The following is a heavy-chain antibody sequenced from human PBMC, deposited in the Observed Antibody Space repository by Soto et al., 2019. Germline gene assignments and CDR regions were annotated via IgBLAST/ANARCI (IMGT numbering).Heavy chain of an antibody. CDR2: IYYSGST. J-gene: IGHJ4*02. CDR1: GGSISSGDYY. Sequence: TLSLTCTVSGGSISSGDYYWSWIRQPPGKGLEWIGYIYYSGSTYYNPSLKSRVTISVDTSNNQFSLKLSSVTAADTAVYYCARDLYYGVLDYWGQGTMITVSS. D-gene: IGHD4-17*01. CDR3: ARDLYYGVLDY. V-gene: IGHV4-30-4*01.